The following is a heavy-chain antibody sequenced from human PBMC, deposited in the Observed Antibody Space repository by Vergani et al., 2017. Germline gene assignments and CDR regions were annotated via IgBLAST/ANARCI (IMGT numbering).Heavy chain of an antibody. Sequence: EVPLVQSGADVKKPGESLKISCKGSGYSFTSYWIGWVRQMPGKGLEWMGVIYPSDSDTRYSPSFQGQVTISADKSISTAYLQWSILKASDTAMYYCAGLRGYCSGGSSYSGGHDAFDIWGQGTMVTVSS. CDR3: AGLRGYCSGGSSYSGGHDAFDI. J-gene: IGHJ3*02. CDR2: IYPSDSDT. V-gene: IGHV5-51*01. CDR1: GYSFTSYW. D-gene: IGHD2-15*01.